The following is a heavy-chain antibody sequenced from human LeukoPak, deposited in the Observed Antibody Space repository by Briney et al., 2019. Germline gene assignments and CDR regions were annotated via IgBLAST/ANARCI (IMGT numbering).Heavy chain of an antibody. V-gene: IGHV3-33*01. Sequence: PGGSLRLSCAASGFTFNTYGMHWVRQAPGKGLEWVAIIWYDGSNENYADSVKGRFTISRDNSKNTLYLQMNSLRAEDTAKYYCVRGSPLGATTNWLDPWGQGTLVTVSS. CDR2: IWYDGSNE. J-gene: IGHJ5*02. CDR1: GFTFNTYG. CDR3: VRGSPLGATTNWLDP. D-gene: IGHD1-26*01.